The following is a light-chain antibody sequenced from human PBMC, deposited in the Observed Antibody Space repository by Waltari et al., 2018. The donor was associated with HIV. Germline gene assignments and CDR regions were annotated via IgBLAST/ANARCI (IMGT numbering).Light chain of an antibody. J-gene: IGLJ2*01. Sequence: SYVLTQPPSASVAPGKPATLTCGGNNLGNKNVNWYQQKPGQAPVVVIFYDRDRPSGIPERFSCSSSANMATLTISRVEAGDEADYYCQVWDSDSDHVVFGVGTKLTVL. CDR2: YDR. CDR1: NLGNKN. V-gene: IGLV3-21*04. CDR3: QVWDSDSDHVV.